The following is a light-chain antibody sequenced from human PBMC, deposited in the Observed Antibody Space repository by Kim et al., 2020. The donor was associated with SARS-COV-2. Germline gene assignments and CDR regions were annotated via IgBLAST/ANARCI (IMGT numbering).Light chain of an antibody. CDR3: QSYDSGHWV. CDR1: SGSIASNY. Sequence: NAVTLSFARSSGSIASNYVQWYQQRPGSSPTTMIYQDDPRPSGVPVRFSCSIDRSSNSASLTISGLKTEDEADYYCQSYDSGHWVFGGGTKLAVL. J-gene: IGLJ3*02. CDR2: QDD. V-gene: IGLV6-57*01.